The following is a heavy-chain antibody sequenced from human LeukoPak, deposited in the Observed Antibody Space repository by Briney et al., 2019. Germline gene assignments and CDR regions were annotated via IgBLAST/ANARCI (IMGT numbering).Heavy chain of an antibody. D-gene: IGHD1-26*01. CDR3: AKDYSGSYPLSGY. J-gene: IGHJ4*02. CDR2: IRYDGSNK. CDR1: GFTFSSYG. V-gene: IGHV3-30*02. Sequence: PGGSLRLSCAASGFTFSSYGMHWVRQAPGKGLEWVAFIRYDGSNKYYADSVKGRFTISRDNSTNTLYLQMNSLRAEDTAVYYCAKDYSGSYPLSGYWGQGTLVTVSS.